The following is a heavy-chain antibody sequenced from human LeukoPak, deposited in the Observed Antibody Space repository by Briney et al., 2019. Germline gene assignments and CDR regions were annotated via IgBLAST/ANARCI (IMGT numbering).Heavy chain of an antibody. Sequence: ASVKVSCKGSGYTFTGYYMHWVRQAPGQGLEWMGWINPNSGGTNYAQKFQGRVTMTRDTSISTAYMELSRLRSDDTAVYYCARGYILNDAFDIWGQGTMVTVSS. D-gene: IGHD5-12*01. J-gene: IGHJ3*02. CDR2: INPNSGGT. CDR3: ARGYILNDAFDI. CDR1: GYTFTGYY. V-gene: IGHV1-2*02.